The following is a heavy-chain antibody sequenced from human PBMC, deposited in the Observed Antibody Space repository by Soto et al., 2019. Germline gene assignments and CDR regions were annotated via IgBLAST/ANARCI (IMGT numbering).Heavy chain of an antibody. Sequence: GGSLRLSCAASGFTFSSYGMHWVRQAPGKGLEWVAVISYDGSNKYYADSVKGRFTISRDNSKNTLYLQMNSLRAEDTVVYYCAKDSLTGPSYFDYWGQGTLVTVSS. CDR2: ISYDGSNK. V-gene: IGHV3-30*18. J-gene: IGHJ4*02. D-gene: IGHD7-27*01. CDR3: AKDSLTGPSYFDY. CDR1: GFTFSSYG.